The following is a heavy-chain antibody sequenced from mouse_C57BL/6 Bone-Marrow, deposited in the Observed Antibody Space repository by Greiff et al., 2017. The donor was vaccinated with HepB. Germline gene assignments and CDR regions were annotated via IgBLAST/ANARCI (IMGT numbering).Heavy chain of an antibody. Sequence: EVKLMESGEGLVKPGGSLKLSCAASGFTFSSYAMSWVRQTPEKRLEWVAYISSGGDYIYYADTVKGRFTISRDNARNTLYLQMSSLKSEDTAMYYCTRDRWLLTWFAYWGQGTLVTVSA. CDR1: GFTFSSYA. D-gene: IGHD2-3*01. J-gene: IGHJ3*01. CDR3: TRDRWLLTWFAY. V-gene: IGHV5-9-1*02. CDR2: ISSGGDYI.